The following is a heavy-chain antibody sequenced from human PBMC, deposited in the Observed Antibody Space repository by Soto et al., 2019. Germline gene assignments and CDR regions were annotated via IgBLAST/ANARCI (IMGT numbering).Heavy chain of an antibody. CDR2: ILPIFGTT. J-gene: IGHJ3*02. CDR1: GGTFNTYA. Sequence: QVQLVQSGAEVKKTGSSVKVSCKASGGTFNTYAIIWVRQAPGQGLESMGGILPIFGTTNYAQNFQGRVTITADESTSTAYMELSSLRSEDTAVYYCARDRWELPGHAFDIWGQGTMVTVSS. D-gene: IGHD1-26*01. CDR3: ARDRWELPGHAFDI. V-gene: IGHV1-69*01.